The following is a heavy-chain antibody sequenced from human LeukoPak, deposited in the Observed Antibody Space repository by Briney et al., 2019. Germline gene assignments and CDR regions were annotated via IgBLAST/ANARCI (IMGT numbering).Heavy chain of an antibody. Sequence: SVKVSCKTTEDTLRNVAFSWVRQAPGQGLEWLGGIIPMIATASYSQKFQGRVSINADESTNTVYMELSSLKLEDTAVYYCARGAGWLYDWGQGTLVIVSS. CDR1: EDTLRNVA. V-gene: IGHV1-69*13. CDR2: IIPMIATA. D-gene: IGHD3-22*01. J-gene: IGHJ4*02. CDR3: ARGAGWLYD.